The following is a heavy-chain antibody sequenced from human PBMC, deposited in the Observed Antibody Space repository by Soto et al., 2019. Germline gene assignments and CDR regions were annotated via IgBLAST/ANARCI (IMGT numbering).Heavy chain of an antibody. V-gene: IGHV3-30*18. J-gene: IGHJ4*02. CDR2: ISYDGSNK. Sequence: QVQLVESGGGLVQPGGSLRLSCAASGFTSSSYGMHWVRQAPGKGLEWVAVISYDGSNKYYADSVKGRFTISRDNSKKPLYLQMNSLRAEDMAVYYCAKGAMITFGGVIVPPFDYWGQGTLVTVSS. D-gene: IGHD3-16*02. CDR1: GFTSSSYG. CDR3: AKGAMITFGGVIVPPFDY.